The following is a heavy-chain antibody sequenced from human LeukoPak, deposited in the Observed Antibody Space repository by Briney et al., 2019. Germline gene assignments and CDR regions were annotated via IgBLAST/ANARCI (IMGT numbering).Heavy chain of an antibody. Sequence: SETLSLTCTVSGGSISSSSYYWGWIRQPPGKGLEWIGSIYHSGSTNYNPSLRSRVTISVDKSKNQFSLKLTSVTAADTALYYCARDYFGAGSPFFAWGQGTLVTVSS. V-gene: IGHV4-39*07. D-gene: IGHD3-10*01. CDR1: GGSISSSSYY. J-gene: IGHJ5*02. CDR3: ARDYFGAGSPFFA. CDR2: IYHSGST.